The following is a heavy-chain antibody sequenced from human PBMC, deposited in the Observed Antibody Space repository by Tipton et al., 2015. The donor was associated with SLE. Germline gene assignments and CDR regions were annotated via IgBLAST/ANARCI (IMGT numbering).Heavy chain of an antibody. Sequence: SLRLSCAASGFTFSSYGMHWVRQAPGKGLEWVAVIWYDGSNKYYADSVKGRFTISRDNSKNTLYLQMNSLRPEDTAIYYCTREGSGWELFDYWGQGTLVTVSS. CDR3: TREGSGWELFDY. D-gene: IGHD1-7*01. V-gene: IGHV3-33*01. CDR2: IWYDGSNK. CDR1: GFTFSSYG. J-gene: IGHJ4*02.